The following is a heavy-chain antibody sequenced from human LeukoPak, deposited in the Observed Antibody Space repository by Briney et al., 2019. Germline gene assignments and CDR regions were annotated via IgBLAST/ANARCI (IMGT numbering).Heavy chain of an antibody. CDR2: IKQDGSEK. Sequence: PGGSLRLSCAASGFTFSSYWMSWVRQAPGKGLEWVANIKQDGSEKYYVDSVKGRFTISRDNAKNSLYLQMNSLRAEDTAVYYCARDRRVAVAGHFDYWGQGTLVTVSS. CDR1: GFTFSSYW. D-gene: IGHD6-19*01. J-gene: IGHJ4*02. V-gene: IGHV3-7*01. CDR3: ARDRRVAVAGHFDY.